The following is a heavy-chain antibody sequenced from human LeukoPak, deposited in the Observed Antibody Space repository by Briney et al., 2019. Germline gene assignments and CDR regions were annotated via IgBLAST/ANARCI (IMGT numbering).Heavy chain of an antibody. J-gene: IGHJ4*02. CDR3: ARSEDYYDSSGYYDY. Sequence: SVKVSCKASGGTFSSYAISWVRQAPGQGLEWMGRIIPILGIANYAQKFQGRVTITADKSTSTAYMELSSLRSEDTAVYYCARSEDYYDSSGYYDYWGQGTLITVSS. V-gene: IGHV1-69*04. CDR2: IIPILGIA. CDR1: GGTFSSYA. D-gene: IGHD3-22*01.